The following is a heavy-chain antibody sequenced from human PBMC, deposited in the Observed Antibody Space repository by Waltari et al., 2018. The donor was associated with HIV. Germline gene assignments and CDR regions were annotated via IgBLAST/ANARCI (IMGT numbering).Heavy chain of an antibody. CDR3: ARQMTFYDAFDI. V-gene: IGHV1-2*02. CDR2: VYPDTGDT. Sequence: QVQFLQSEAAQQKPRASVKVSCKPSAFTFTAYYIHWVRQAPGQGREWMGWVYPDTGDTNYAQKFQGRVTMTRDASIRTVSMELSRLRSDDTTVYYCARQMTFYDAFDIWGQGTVVTVSA. J-gene: IGHJ3*02. CDR1: AFTFTAYY.